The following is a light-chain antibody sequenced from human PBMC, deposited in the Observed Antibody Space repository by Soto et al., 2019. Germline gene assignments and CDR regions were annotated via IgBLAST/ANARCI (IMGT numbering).Light chain of an antibody. Sequence: EIVMTQSPATLSVSPGERATLSCRASQSVSSNLAWYQQKPGQAPRLLIYGASTRATGIPARFSGSGSGTAFTLTSSRLQSEDFAVYYCQQYNNWPPPLTFGGGTKVEIK. CDR2: GAS. V-gene: IGKV3-15*01. CDR1: QSVSSN. CDR3: QQYNNWPPPLT. J-gene: IGKJ4*01.